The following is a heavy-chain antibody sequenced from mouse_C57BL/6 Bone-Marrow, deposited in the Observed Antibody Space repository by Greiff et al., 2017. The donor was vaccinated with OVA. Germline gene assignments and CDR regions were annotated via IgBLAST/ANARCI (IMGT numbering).Heavy chain of an antibody. CDR2: INPYNGGT. CDR3: ARNYGSSYDDY. Sequence: VQLQQSGPVLVKPGASVKMSCKASGYTFTDYYMNWVKQSHGKSLEWIGVINPYNGGTSYNQKFKGKATLTVDKSSSTAYMELNSLTSEDSAVYYCARNYGSSYDDYWGQGTTLTVSS. J-gene: IGHJ2*01. CDR1: GYTFTDYY. V-gene: IGHV1-19*01. D-gene: IGHD1-1*01.